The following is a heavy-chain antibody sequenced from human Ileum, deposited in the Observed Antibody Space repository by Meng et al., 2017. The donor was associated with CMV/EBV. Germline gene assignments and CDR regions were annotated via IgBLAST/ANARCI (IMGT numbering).Heavy chain of an antibody. J-gene: IGHJ3*02. CDR2: IKQDGSDK. V-gene: IGHV3-7*01. D-gene: IGHD2-2*02. CDR1: GFTFSTDW. Sequence: ASGFTFSTDWMTWVRQAPGKGLEWVANIKQDGSDKFYVDSVKGRFTISRDNTKNSLYLQMNSLRVEDTAVYYCARRAMGCSSTSCYTPFCYGAFDIWGQGTMVTVSS. CDR3: ARRAMGCSSTSCYTPFCYGAFDI.